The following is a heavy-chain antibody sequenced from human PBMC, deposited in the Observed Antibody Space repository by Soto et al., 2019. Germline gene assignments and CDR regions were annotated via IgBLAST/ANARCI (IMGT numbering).Heavy chain of an antibody. Sequence: QLQLQESGPGLVKPSETLSLTCTVSGGSISSSSYYWGWIRQPPGKGLEWIGSIYYSGNTYYNPSLKSRVTISVDTSKNQFSLKLSSVTAADTAVYYCARLTRDKGGFDYWGQGTLVTVSS. CDR2: IYYSGNT. CDR1: GGSISSSSYY. D-gene: IGHD1-26*01. CDR3: ARLTRDKGGFDY. J-gene: IGHJ4*02. V-gene: IGHV4-39*01.